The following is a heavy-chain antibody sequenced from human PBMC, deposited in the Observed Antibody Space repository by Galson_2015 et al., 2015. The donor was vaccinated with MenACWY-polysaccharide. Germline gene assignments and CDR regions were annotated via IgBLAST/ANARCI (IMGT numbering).Heavy chain of an antibody. CDR3: ARDRGERAIGWNLALY. V-gene: IGHV3-30*03. CDR1: GFTFSDYA. Sequence: SLRLSCAASGFTFSDYAMHWVRQAPGKGLESVAVMSYDGRNKYYTDSVRGRATISRDNSKNTLYLQMNSLRPEDTAVYYCARDRGERAIGWNLALYWGRGSLVTVSS. CDR2: MSYDGRNK. J-gene: IGHJ4*02. D-gene: IGHD1-1*01.